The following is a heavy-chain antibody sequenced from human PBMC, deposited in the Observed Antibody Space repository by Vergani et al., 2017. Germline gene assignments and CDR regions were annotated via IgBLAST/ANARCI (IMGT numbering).Heavy chain of an antibody. V-gene: IGHV1-18*01. Sequence: QVQLVQSGAEVKKPGASVKVSCKASGYTFTSYGISWVRQAPGQGLEWMGWISAYNGNTNYAQKLQGRVTMTTDTSTSTAYMELRSLRSDDTAGYYCAGLNRRIITMVRGVAGWFDPWGQGTLVTVSS. CDR2: ISAYNGNT. D-gene: IGHD3-10*01. J-gene: IGHJ5*02. CDR3: AGLNRRIITMVRGVAGWFDP. CDR1: GYTFTSYG.